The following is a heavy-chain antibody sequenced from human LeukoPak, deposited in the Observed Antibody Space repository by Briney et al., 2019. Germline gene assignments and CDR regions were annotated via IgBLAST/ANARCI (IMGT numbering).Heavy chain of an antibody. V-gene: IGHV3-11*04. D-gene: IGHD6-13*01. CDR3: ARILEGYHYYMDV. Sequence: GGSLRLSCVASGVTFSDYYMSWIRQAPGKGLQWVSYIGTGATITYYADSVKGRFTISRDNAKNSLYLQMNSLRVEDTAVYYCARILEGYHYYMDVWGKGTTVTVSS. J-gene: IGHJ6*03. CDR2: IGTGATIT. CDR1: GVTFSDYY.